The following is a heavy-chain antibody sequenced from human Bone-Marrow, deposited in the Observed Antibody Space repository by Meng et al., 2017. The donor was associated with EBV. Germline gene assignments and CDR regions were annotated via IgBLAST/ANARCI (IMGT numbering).Heavy chain of an antibody. D-gene: IGHD1-26*01. V-gene: IGHV4-34*02. J-gene: IGHJ4*02. Sequence: HWGPGRLKPSDPLSLPCPVYGWSFSGYYWSWIRQPPGKGLEWIGEINHSGSTNHNPSLKSRVTISVDTSKNQFSLKLSSVTAADTAVYYCARGSESGSYSPKLAEDGRMASVDYWGQGTLVTVSS. CDR3: ARGSESGSYSPKLAEDGRMASVDY. CDR2: INHSGST. CDR1: GWSFSGYY.